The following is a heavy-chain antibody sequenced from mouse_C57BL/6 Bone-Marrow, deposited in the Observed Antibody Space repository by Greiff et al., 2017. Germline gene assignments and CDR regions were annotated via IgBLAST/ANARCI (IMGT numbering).Heavy chain of an antibody. CDR3: ARFYYGYLY. CDR1: GYAFSSSW. V-gene: IGHV1-82*01. CDR2: IYPGDGDT. J-gene: IGHJ2*01. D-gene: IGHD2-2*01. Sequence: VMLVESGPELVKPGASVKISCKASGYAFSSSWMNWVKQRPGKGLEWIGRIYPGDGDTNYNGKFKGKATLTADKSSSTAYMQLSSLTSEDSAVYFCARFYYGYLYWGQGTTLTVSS.